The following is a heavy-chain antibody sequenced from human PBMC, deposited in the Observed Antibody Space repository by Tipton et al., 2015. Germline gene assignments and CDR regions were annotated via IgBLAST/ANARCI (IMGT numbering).Heavy chain of an antibody. J-gene: IGHJ1*01. V-gene: IGHV4-59*12. CDR3: ARDAGIVAAPSRYFHY. Sequence: TLSLTCSVSGGSISSYYWSWIRQSPGKGLEWIGYIYHTGSTIYNPSLKSRVTISLDRSKNQFSLRLTSVTAADTAMYYCARDAGIVAAPSRYFHYWGQGTLVTVSS. CDR2: IYHTGST. D-gene: IGHD2-15*01. CDR1: GGSISSYY.